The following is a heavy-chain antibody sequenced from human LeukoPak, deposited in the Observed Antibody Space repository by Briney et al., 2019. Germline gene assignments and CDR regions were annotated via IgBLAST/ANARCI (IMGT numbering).Heavy chain of an antibody. D-gene: IGHD3-22*01. Sequence: ASVKVSCKASGYTFTNYAMNWVRQAPGQGLEWMGWINTNTGNPTYAQGFTGRFVFSLDTSVTTAYLQISSLKAEDAAVYYCAREEYYDSSAPTNFDYWGQGTLVTVSS. CDR3: AREEYYDSSAPTNFDY. V-gene: IGHV7-4-1*02. CDR2: INTNTGNP. J-gene: IGHJ4*02. CDR1: GYTFTNYA.